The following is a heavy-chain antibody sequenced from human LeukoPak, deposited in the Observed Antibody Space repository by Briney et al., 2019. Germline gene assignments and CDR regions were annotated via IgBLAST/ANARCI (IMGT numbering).Heavy chain of an antibody. CDR2: YIPMFGTA. CDR1: GGTFSIYA. J-gene: IGHJ4*02. D-gene: IGHD1-26*01. CDR3: AGASSKWELSF. Sequence: ASVKVSCKASGGTFSIYAISWVRQAPGQGLEWMGGYIPMFGTANYAQNFQNRVTITADGSTSTFSMEVSSLRPEDTDVYFCAGASSKWELSFWGQGTLVTVSS. V-gene: IGHV1-69*13.